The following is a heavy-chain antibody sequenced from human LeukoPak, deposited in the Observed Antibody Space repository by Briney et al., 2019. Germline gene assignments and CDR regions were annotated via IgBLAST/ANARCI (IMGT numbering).Heavy chain of an antibody. CDR3: ARDCSGSSCYWIQ. CDR2: INPNTGDT. J-gene: IGHJ4*02. V-gene: IGHV1-2*02. D-gene: IGHD2-15*01. Sequence: ASVELSCKASGYTFTGYYMHWVRQAPGKGLEYVGWINPNTGDTKPAQNFQGRVTLTRDTSISTAYMEMRSLRSDDTAVYYCARDCSGSSCYWIQWGQGTLVTVSS. CDR1: GYTFTGYY.